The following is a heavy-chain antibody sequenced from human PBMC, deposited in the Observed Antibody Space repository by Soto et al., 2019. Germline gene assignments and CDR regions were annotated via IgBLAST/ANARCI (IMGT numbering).Heavy chain of an antibody. CDR3: AKGYYDSSGYYRG. Sequence: QVQLVESGGGVVQPGRSLRLSCAASGFTFSSYGMHWVRQAPGKGLEWVAVISYDGSNKYYADSVKGRFTISRDNSKKTLYLQMNSLRAEDTAVYYCAKGYYDSSGYYRGWGQGTLVTVSS. V-gene: IGHV3-30*18. J-gene: IGHJ4*02. CDR1: GFTFSSYG. CDR2: ISYDGSNK. D-gene: IGHD3-22*01.